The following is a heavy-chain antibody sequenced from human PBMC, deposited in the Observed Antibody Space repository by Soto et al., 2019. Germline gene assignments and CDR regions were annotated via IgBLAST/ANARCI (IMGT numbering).Heavy chain of an antibody. CDR2: IIPIFGIG. CDR3: ARSAITLFGVVSIPPHYHSEMDV. V-gene: IGHV1-69*01. D-gene: IGHD3-3*01. Sequence: QVQLVQSGAEVKKPGSSVKVSCKASGGTFNRYAISWVRQAPGQGLEWMGGIIPIFGIGNDAQRFQGRVTITADESTGTACMELSSLRSEDTGVYYCARSAITLFGVVSIPPHYHSEMDVWGQGTTVTVSS. J-gene: IGHJ6*02. CDR1: GGTFNRYA.